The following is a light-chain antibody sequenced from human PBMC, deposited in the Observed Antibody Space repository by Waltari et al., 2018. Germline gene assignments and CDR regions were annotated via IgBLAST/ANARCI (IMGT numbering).Light chain of an antibody. V-gene: IGLV2-18*02. CDR3: SSYTSSSTSYVV. CDR2: EVS. J-gene: IGLJ2*01. Sequence: QSALTQPPSVSGSPGQSVTISCTGTSSDVGSYNRVSWYQQPPGTAPKLMIYEVSNRPSGVPDPFSGSKSGNTAALTISGLQAEDEADYYCSSYTSSSTSYVVFGGGTKLTVL. CDR1: SSDVGSYNR.